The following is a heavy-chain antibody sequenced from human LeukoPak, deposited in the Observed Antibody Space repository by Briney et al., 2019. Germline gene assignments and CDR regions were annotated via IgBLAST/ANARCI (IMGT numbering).Heavy chain of an antibody. CDR3: ATGIAPNWFDP. D-gene: IGHD6-13*01. CDR2: IYYSGST. J-gene: IGHJ5*02. Sequence: SETLSLTCTVSGGSISSYYWSWIRQPPGKGLEWIAYIYYSGSTNYNPSPKSRVTISVDTSKNQFSLKLSSVTAADTAVYYCATGIAPNWFDPWGQGTLVTVSS. CDR1: GGSISSYY. V-gene: IGHV4-59*01.